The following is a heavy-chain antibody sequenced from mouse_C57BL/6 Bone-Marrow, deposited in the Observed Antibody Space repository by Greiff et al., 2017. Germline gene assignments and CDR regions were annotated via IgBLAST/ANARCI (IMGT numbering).Heavy chain of an antibody. J-gene: IGHJ2*01. D-gene: IGHD1-1*01. Sequence: EVKLMESGPELVKPGASVKISCKASGYSFTDYNMNWVKQSNGKSLEWIGVINPNYGTTSYNQKFKGKATLAVDQSSSTAYMQLNSLTSEDSAVYYCAFYGSSSYYFDYWGQGTTLTVSS. V-gene: IGHV1-39*01. CDR1: GYSFTDYN. CDR3: AFYGSSSYYFDY. CDR2: INPNYGTT.